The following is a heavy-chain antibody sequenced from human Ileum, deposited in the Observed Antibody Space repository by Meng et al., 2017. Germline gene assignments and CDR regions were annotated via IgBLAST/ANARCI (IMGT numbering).Heavy chain of an antibody. Sequence: QVPLPQWGPGLLKPSETRSLTCAVDGGSSSGDYWSWLRQTPGKGLEWIGEINRGGATNYSPSLRSRATISIDTSKNQFSLNLTSVTAADTAVYYCAVGPASEWFFDSWGQGSVVTVSS. V-gene: IGHV4-34*01. CDR2: INRGGAT. CDR1: GGSSSGDY. J-gene: IGHJ4*02. D-gene: IGHD3-3*01. CDR3: AVGPASEWFFDS.